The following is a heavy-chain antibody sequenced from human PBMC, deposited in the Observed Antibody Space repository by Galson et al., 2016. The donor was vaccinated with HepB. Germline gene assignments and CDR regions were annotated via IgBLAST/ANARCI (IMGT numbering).Heavy chain of an antibody. CDR1: GGSINSYY. V-gene: IGHV4-59*06. Sequence: ETLSLTCTVSGGSINSYYWSWIRQPPGKGLEWIGYIYHSGSTYYNPSLKSRVTISVDTSKNQFSLKLSSVTAADTAVYFCARCSRSSAYYYYGMDVWGQGTLVTVS. CDR2: IYHSGST. J-gene: IGHJ6*02. CDR3: ARCSRSSAYYYYGMDV. D-gene: IGHD6-6*01.